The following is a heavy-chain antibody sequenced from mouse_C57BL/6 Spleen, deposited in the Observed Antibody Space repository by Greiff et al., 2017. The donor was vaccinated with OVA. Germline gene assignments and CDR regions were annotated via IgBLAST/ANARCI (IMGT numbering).Heavy chain of an antibody. J-gene: IGHJ2*01. Sequence: FHVKQSGAELVRPGASVKLSCPASGFNIKDDYMHWVKQRPEQGLEWIGWIDPENGDTEYASKFQGKATITADTSSNTAYLQLSSLTSEDTAVYYCTETGRIDYWGQGTTLTVSS. CDR1: GFNIKDDY. CDR2: IDPENGDT. CDR3: TETGRIDY. D-gene: IGHD4-1*01. V-gene: IGHV14-4*01.